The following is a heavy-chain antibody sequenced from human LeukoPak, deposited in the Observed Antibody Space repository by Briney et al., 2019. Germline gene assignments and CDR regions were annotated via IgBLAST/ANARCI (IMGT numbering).Heavy chain of an antibody. CDR2: IYTSGST. J-gene: IGHJ4*02. CDR3: GAYDSSGYYFDY. D-gene: IGHD3-22*01. Sequence: PSQTLSLTCTVSGGSISSGSYYWSWIRNPAGKGLEWIGRIYTSGSTNYNPSLKSRVTISVDTSKNQFSLKLSSVTAADTAVYYCGAYDSSGYYFDYWGQGTLVTVSS. CDR1: GGSISSGSYY. V-gene: IGHV4-61*02.